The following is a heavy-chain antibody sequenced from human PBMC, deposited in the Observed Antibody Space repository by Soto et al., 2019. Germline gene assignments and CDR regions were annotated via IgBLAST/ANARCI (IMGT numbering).Heavy chain of an antibody. CDR3: ARPNVLLWFGESGFYGMDV. V-gene: IGHV1-2*02. CDR2: INPNSGGT. CDR1: GYTFTGYY. Sequence: VASVKVSCKASGYTFTGYYMHWVRQAPGQGLEWMGWINPNSGGTNYAQKFQGRVTMTRDTSISTAYMELSRLRSDDTAVYYCARPNVLLWFGESGFYGMDVWGQGTTVTVSS. D-gene: IGHD3-10*01. J-gene: IGHJ6*02.